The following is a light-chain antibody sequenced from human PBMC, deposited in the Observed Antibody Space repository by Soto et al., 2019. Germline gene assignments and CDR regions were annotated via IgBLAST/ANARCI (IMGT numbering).Light chain of an antibody. Sequence: DIQLTQSPTSQAASVGDRVTIACRASQTVDDYLNWYQQKPGKAPKLLIYAASSLQSGVPSRFSGSGSGTDFTLTISSLQPEDFATYYCQQSYSTPRTFGQGTKVDIK. CDR3: QQSYSTPRT. V-gene: IGKV1-39*01. CDR1: QTVDDY. CDR2: AAS. J-gene: IGKJ1*01.